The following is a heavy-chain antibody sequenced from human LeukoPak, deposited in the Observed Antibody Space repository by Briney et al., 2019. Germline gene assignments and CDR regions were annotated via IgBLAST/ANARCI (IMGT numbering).Heavy chain of an antibody. CDR2: INPTGGST. CDR1: GYTFPSYF. V-gene: IGHV1-46*01. J-gene: IGHJ4*02. D-gene: IGHD6-6*01. CDR3: ARTAARRFDY. Sequence: AASVKVSCKASGYTFPSYFMHWVRQAPGQGLEWMRIINPTGGSTTYAQKFQGRVTMTRDTSTSTVYMELSSLRSDDTAVYYCARTAARRFDYWGQGTLVTVSS.